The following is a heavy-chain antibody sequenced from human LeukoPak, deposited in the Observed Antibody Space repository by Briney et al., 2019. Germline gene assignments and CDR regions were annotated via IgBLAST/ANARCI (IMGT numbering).Heavy chain of an antibody. CDR1: GFTFSSYW. CDR3: ARDSGRNGFDI. Sequence: PGGSLRLSCAASGFTFSSYWMHWVRQAPGKGLVWVSRISSDGSRITYVDSVKGRFTISRDNAKKTLELQMNSLRVEDTAVYFCARDSGRNGFDIWGQGTMVTVSS. D-gene: IGHD6-25*01. V-gene: IGHV3-74*01. CDR2: ISSDGSRI. J-gene: IGHJ3*02.